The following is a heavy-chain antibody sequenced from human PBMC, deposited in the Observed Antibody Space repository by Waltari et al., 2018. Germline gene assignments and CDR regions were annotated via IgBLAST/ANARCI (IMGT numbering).Heavy chain of an antibody. Sequence: EVQLVESGGGLIQPGGSLRLSCAALGVRVGTSYLSWVRQAPGKGLEWISFIYGVDSTLYVDSVKGRFTVSRDNSKNTVHLQMNSVRVDDTAVYYCATFSNWVHDTFDIWGQGTLVSVSS. D-gene: IGHD3-16*01. CDR3: ATFSNWVHDTFDI. CDR2: IYGVDST. V-gene: IGHV3-53*01. CDR1: GVRVGTSY. J-gene: IGHJ3*02.